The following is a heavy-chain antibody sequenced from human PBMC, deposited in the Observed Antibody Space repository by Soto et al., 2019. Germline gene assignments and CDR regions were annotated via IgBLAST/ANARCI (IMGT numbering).Heavy chain of an antibody. V-gene: IGHV1-18*01. CDR1: GYTFTNFG. CDR2: ISAYNGNT. D-gene: IGHD3-16*01. CDR3: ARGGTPIGY. J-gene: IGHJ4*02. Sequence: QVQLVQSGAEVKKPGASVKVSCKASGYTFTNFGISWVRQAPGQGLEWMGWISAYNGNTNYAQKFQGRVTMTTDTSTSIAYREVRSLGFDDTAVYYCARGGTPIGYWGQGTLVTVSS.